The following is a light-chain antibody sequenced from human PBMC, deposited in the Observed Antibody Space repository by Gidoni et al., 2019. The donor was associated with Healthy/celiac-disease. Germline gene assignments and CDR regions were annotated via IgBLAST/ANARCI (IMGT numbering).Light chain of an antibody. Sequence: SALTQPASVSGSPGQSITISCTGTSSDVGGYNYVSWYQQHPGKAPKLMIYEVSNRPSGVSNRFSGSKSGNTASLTISGLQAEDEADYYCSSYTSSTVFGGGTKLTVL. CDR1: SSDVGGYNY. V-gene: IGLV2-14*01. CDR3: SSYTSSTV. J-gene: IGLJ2*01. CDR2: EVS.